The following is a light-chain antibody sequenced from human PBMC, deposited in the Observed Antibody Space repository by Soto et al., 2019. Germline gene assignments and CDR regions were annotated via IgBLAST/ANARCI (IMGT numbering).Light chain of an antibody. CDR1: QTISSW. Sequence: DIQMTQSPSSLSASVGDRVTITCRASQTISSWLAWYQQKPGKAPKLLIYDASSLESGVPSRFSGSGSGTEFTLTISSLQPDDSATYYCQQYNSYSPTFGGGTKVDIK. J-gene: IGKJ4*01. CDR3: QQYNSYSPT. CDR2: DAS. V-gene: IGKV1-5*01.